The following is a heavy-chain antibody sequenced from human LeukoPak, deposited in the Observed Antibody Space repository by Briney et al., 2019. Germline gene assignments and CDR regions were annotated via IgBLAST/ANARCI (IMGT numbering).Heavy chain of an antibody. V-gene: IGHV1-2*04. Sequence: ASVKVSCKASGYTFTGYYMHWVRQAPGQGLEWMGWINPNSGGTNYAQKFQGWVTMTRDTSISTAYMELSRLSSDDTAVYYCARDQYYGSGSSAMDVWGKGTTVTVSS. CDR2: INPNSGGT. J-gene: IGHJ6*04. CDR3: ARDQYYGSGSSAMDV. CDR1: GYTFTGYY. D-gene: IGHD3-10*01.